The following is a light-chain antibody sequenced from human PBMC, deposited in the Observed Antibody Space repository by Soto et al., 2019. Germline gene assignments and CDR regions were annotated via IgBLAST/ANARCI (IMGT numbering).Light chain of an antibody. CDR1: SSDVGGYNY. CDR3: SSYTSSSTHVV. J-gene: IGLJ2*01. Sequence: QSVLTQPASVSGSPGQSITISCTGTSSDVGGYNYVSWYQQHPGKAPKLMIYDVSNRPSGVSNRFSGAKSGNTASLTISGLHAEVEADYYCSSYTSSSTHVVFGGGTKVTVL. CDR2: DVS. V-gene: IGLV2-14*01.